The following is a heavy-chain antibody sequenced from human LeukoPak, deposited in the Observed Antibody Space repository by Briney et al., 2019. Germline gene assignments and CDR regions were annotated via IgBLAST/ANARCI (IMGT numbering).Heavy chain of an antibody. D-gene: IGHD6-19*01. Sequence: SSETLSLTCTVSGGSISSYYWSWIRQPPGKGLEWIGYIYYSGSTNYNPSLKSRVTISVDTSKNQFSLKLSSVTAADTAVYYCAREDLAVAGFDYWGQGTLVTVSS. V-gene: IGHV4-59*01. CDR1: GGSISSYY. CDR3: AREDLAVAGFDY. CDR2: IYYSGST. J-gene: IGHJ4*02.